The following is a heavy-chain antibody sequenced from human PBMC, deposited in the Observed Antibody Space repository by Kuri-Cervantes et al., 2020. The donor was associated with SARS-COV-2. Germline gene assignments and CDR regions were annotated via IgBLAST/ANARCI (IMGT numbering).Heavy chain of an antibody. V-gene: IGHV3-66*02. Sequence: GESLKISCTASGFTFGDYAMSWVRQAPGKGLEWVSVIYSGGSTYYADSVKGRFTISRDNSKNTLYLQMNSLRAEDTAVYYCARDPGCGGDCYKYYYYYMDVWGKGTTVTVSS. D-gene: IGHD2-21*01. CDR2: IYSGGST. J-gene: IGHJ6*03. CDR3: ARDPGCGGDCYKYYYYYMDV. CDR1: GFTFGDYA.